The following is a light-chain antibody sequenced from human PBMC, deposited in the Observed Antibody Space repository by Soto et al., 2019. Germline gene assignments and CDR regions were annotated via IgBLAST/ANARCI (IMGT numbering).Light chain of an antibody. J-gene: IGKJ2*01. CDR1: QSVSSNY. V-gene: IGKV3-20*01. Sequence: EIVLTQSPGTLSLSPGERATLSCRASQSVSSNYLDWYQQKPGQAPRLLIYGASSRATGIPDRFSGSGSGTDFTLTISRLEPADFAVYYCQQYGSSQYTFGQGTKLEIK. CDR3: QQYGSSQYT. CDR2: GAS.